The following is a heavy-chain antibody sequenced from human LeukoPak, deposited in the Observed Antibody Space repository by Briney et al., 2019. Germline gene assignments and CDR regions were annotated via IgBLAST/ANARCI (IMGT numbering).Heavy chain of an antibody. J-gene: IGHJ4*02. CDR2: ISARGIST. CDR3: AKSFDFSNGHSPILTPFDS. V-gene: IGHV3-23*01. CDR1: GFTFDDYA. Sequence: GRSLRLSCATSGFTFDDYAMHWVRQAPGKGLEWVSSISARGISTYYADSVKGRFTISRDNSKNTLYLQMNSLRGDDIGVYYCAKSFDFSNGHSPILTPFDSWGQGTLVSVSS. D-gene: IGHD3-3*01.